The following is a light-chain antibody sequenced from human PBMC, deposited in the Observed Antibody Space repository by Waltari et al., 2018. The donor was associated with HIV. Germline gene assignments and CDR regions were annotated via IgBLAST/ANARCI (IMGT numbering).Light chain of an antibody. CDR2: KES. CDR1: QSIDTW. CDR3: QQYKTSSPWT. Sequence: DIQMTTSPPNLSSSVGDRVTTHCRASQSIDTWLASYQQKAGRAPKLLIYKESRLESGVPSRFSGSGSGTEFTLTSSSLQPDDFATYYCQQYKTSSPWTFGQGTKVDI. J-gene: IGKJ1*01. V-gene: IGKV1-5*03.